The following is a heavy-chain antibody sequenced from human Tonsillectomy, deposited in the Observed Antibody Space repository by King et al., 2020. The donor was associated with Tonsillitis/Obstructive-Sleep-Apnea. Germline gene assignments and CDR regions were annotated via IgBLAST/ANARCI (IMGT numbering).Heavy chain of an antibody. V-gene: IGHV3-15*01. J-gene: IGHJ6*04. Sequence: EVQLVESGGGLVKPGGSLRLSCAASGFTLSDTWMGWARQAPGGGLEWVGRIKRNVDGGTTEYAAPVKGRFTISRDDSKNTLYLQMNSLRTEDTAVYYCTTDWGSHYPDVWGKGTTVTVSS. CDR1: GFTLSDTW. CDR2: IKRNVDGGTT. D-gene: IGHD3-16*01. CDR3: TTDWGSHYPDV.